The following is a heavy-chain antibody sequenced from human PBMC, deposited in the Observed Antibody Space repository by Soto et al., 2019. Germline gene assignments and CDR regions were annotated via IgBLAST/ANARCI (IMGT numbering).Heavy chain of an antibody. CDR1: CGSISSGGYY. V-gene: IGHV4-31*03. Sequence: PSETLSLTCTVSCGSISSGGYYWSWIRQHPGKGLEWIGYIYYSGSTYYNPSLKSRVTISVDTSKNQFSLKLSSVTAADTAVYYCAGGVRGATIYFDYWGQGTLVTVSS. CDR3: AGGVRGATIYFDY. J-gene: IGHJ4*02. D-gene: IGHD3-10*01. CDR2: IYYSGST.